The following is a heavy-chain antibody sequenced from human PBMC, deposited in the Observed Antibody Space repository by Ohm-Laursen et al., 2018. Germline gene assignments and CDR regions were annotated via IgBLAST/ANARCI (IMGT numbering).Heavy chain of an antibody. CDR2: ISGSGASS. V-gene: IGHV3-23*01. D-gene: IGHD5-12*01. J-gene: IGHJ4*02. CDR1: GFTFSSYA. Sequence: SLRLSCAASGFTFSSYAMSWVRQTPGKSLECISTISGSGASSHYADSVKGRFTISRDNAKNTLYLQMNSLRAEDTAVYYCAREPYSNRWYLDYWGQGTLVTVSS. CDR3: AREPYSNRWYLDY.